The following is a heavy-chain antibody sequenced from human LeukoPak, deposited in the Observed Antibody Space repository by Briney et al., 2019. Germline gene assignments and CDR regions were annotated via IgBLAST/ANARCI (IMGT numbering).Heavy chain of an antibody. J-gene: IGHJ6*02. V-gene: IGHV3-21*01. D-gene: IGHD2-15*01. CDR2: ISTTGRYK. CDR1: GYTFTVYS. CDR3: DRAVDLVVGAPATLGYYGMDV. Sequence: GGSLRLSCATSGYTFTVYSINWVRLAPGKGLEWVSSISTTGRYKYYADSVKGRFTISRDNARDSLYLQMNSLRADDTAVYLYDRAVDLVVGAPATLGYYGMDVWGQGTTVTVSS.